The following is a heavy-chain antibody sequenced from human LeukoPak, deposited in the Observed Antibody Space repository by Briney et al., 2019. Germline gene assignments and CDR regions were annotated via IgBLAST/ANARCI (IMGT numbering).Heavy chain of an antibody. V-gene: IGHV3-30*18. CDR2: IRPDENDN. D-gene: IGHD1-26*01. Sequence: GGSLRLSCAASGFNVGAADMYWVRQAPDKRLEWVAVIRPDENDNHYADSVRGRSTFSRDNSKNMLLLQMDSLRPEDTAVYYCAKIGPVSGTIDYWGQGTLVTVSS. J-gene: IGHJ4*02. CDR1: GFNVGAAD. CDR3: AKIGPVSGTIDY.